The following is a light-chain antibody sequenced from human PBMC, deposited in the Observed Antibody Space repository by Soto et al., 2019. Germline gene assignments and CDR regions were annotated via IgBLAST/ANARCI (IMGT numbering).Light chain of an antibody. Sequence: EIVWTQSPGTLSLSPGERATLSCRASQTVSNTYLAWYQQKPGQAPRLLIYGASNRGTGIPDRFSGSGSGTDFTLTISRLEPEDFAVYYCQQYDSSPFTFGPGTTVDIK. CDR2: GAS. V-gene: IGKV3-20*01. CDR1: QTVSNTY. CDR3: QQYDSSPFT. J-gene: IGKJ3*01.